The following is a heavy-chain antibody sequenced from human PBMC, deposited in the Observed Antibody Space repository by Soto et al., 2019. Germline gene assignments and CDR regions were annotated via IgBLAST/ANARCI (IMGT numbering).Heavy chain of an antibody. J-gene: IGHJ4*02. CDR1: GYTFTSFA. D-gene: IGHD1-26*01. CDR2: INAGNGNT. Sequence: QVQLVQSGAEVKKPGASVKVSCKASGYTFTSFAMQWVRQAPGQSLEWMAWINAGNGNTKYSQKFQGRLTVTRDTSASTLSMELGSLRSEDTAVYSCERVRGIVGGNDYWGQGTLVTVSS. V-gene: IGHV1-3*01. CDR3: ERVRGIVGGNDY.